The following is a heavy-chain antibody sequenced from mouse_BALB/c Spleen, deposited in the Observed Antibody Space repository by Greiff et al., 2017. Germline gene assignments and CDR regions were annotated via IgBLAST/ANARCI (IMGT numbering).Heavy chain of an antibody. CDR2: YVPTNGNT. CDR3: TREAYYGSSFDY. Sequence: EVMLVESGAELVKPGPSVTLSCTASGFNIKDTYMHWVKQRPEQGLEGFGRYVPTNGNTKYDPKCQGKATITADTSSNTAYLQLSSLTSEDTAVYYCTREAYYGSSFDYWGQGTTLTVSS. D-gene: IGHD1-1*01. CDR1: GFNIKDTY. J-gene: IGHJ2*01. V-gene: IGHV14-3*02.